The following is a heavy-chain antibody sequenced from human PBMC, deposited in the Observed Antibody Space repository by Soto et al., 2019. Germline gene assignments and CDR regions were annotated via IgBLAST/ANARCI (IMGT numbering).Heavy chain of an antibody. CDR2: IDPSGSHT. CDR3: ARSRAASGVVAFDP. V-gene: IGHV5-10-1*01. J-gene: IGHJ5*02. D-gene: IGHD6-13*01. CDR1: GYIFTTYW. Sequence: PGESLKISCKASGYIFTTYWIAWVRQMPGKGLEWMGRIDPSGSHTNYGPSFEGHVTISVDKSISTAYLQWSSLRASDTAMYYCARSRAASGVVAFDPWGQGTLVTVSS.